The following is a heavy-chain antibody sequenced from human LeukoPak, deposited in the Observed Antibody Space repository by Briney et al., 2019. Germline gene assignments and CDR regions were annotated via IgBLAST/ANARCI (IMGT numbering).Heavy chain of an antibody. CDR2: ISYDGSNK. J-gene: IGHJ6*03. V-gene: IGHV3-30*04. CDR3: ARNAIAVAGNYYYYYYMDV. Sequence: GGSLRLSCAASGFTFSSYAMHWVRQAPGKGLEWVAVISYDGSNKYYADSVKGRFTISGDNSKNTLYLQMNSLRAEDTAVYYCARNAIAVAGNYYYYYYMDVWGKGTTVTVSS. D-gene: IGHD6-19*01. CDR1: GFTFSSYA.